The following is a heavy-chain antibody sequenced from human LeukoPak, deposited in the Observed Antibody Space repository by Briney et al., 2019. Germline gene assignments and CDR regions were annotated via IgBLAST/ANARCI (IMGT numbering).Heavy chain of an antibody. CDR2: IYKSGST. Sequence: SETLSLTCTVSGGSISTTSYYWGWIRQPPGKGLDWIGSIYKSGSTYYNPSLKSRVAISVDTSKNQFSLKLSSVTAADTAVYYCAREYSSGSVDYMDVWGKGATVTVSS. J-gene: IGHJ6*03. D-gene: IGHD6-19*01. V-gene: IGHV4-39*07. CDR1: GGSISTTSYY. CDR3: AREYSSGSVDYMDV.